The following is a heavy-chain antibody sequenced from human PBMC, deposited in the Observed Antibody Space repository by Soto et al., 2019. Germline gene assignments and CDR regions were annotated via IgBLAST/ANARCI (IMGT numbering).Heavy chain of an antibody. CDR2: TRNKANSYTT. J-gene: IGHJ6*02. Sequence: QSGGSLRLSCAASGFTFSDHYMDWVRQAPGKGLEWVGRTRNKANSYTTEYAASVKGRFTISRDDSKNSLYLQMSSLKTEDTAVYYCARGGYCSSASCYSDYYGMDVWGQGTTVTVSS. V-gene: IGHV3-72*01. D-gene: IGHD2-15*01. CDR3: ARGGYCSSASCYSDYYGMDV. CDR1: GFTFSDHY.